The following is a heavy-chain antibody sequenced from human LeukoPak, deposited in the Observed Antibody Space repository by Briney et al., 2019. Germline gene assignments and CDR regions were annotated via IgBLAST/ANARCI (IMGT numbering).Heavy chain of an antibody. CDR2: IWYDGTKK. Sequence: PGRSLRLSCAASGFTFSNYGMHWVRQAPGKGLEWVAVIWYDGTKKYYADSVKGRLTISRDNSKNTLYLEMNSPRAEDTAVYYCARDRAVRYFDYWGQGTLVTVSS. V-gene: IGHV3-33*01. D-gene: IGHD3-16*02. CDR1: GFTFSNYG. CDR3: ARDRAVRYFDY. J-gene: IGHJ4*02.